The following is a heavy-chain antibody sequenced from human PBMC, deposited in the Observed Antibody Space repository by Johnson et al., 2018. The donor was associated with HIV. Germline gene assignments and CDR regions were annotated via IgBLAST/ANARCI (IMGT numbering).Heavy chain of an antibody. J-gene: IGHJ3*02. CDR1: GFTFSSHW. CDR2: INSDGSST. CDR3: ARLPSGYSRDGFNI. Sequence: VQLVESGGGLVQPGGSLRLSCAASGFTFSSHWMHWVRQAPGKGLVWVSRINSDGSSTSYADSVKGRFIISRDNAKNTLYLQMNILRGEDTAVYYCARLPSGYSRDGFNIWGQGTMVTVSS. V-gene: IGHV3-74*02. D-gene: IGHD5-18*01.